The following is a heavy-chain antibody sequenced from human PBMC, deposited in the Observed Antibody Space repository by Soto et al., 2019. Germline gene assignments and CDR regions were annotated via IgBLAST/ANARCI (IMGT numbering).Heavy chain of an antibody. CDR3: ARGDSIIIPAVSDF. J-gene: IGHJ4*02. D-gene: IGHD3-22*01. CDR1: GFTFNNYG. V-gene: IGHV3-21*01. CDR2: VSKSGYA. Sequence: KPGGSLRLSCTVSGFTFNNYGINWVRQAPGKGLEWVSSVSKSGYAYYSDSVKGRFTISRDNAKNSVSLQMNTLRVEDTAVYYCARGDSIIIPAVSDFWGQGTLVTVSS.